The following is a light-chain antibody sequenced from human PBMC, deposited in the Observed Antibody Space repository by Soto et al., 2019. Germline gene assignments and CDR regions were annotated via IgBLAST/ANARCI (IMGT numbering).Light chain of an antibody. J-gene: IGLJ1*01. CDR3: SSYTTSSTYV. CDR2: DVS. Sequence: QSALTQPASVSGSPGQSVTISCTGTSREVGGYNYVSWYQHHPGKAPKLMIYDVSNRPSGVSNRFSGSKSGNTASLTISGLQAEDEADYYCSSYTTSSTYVFGTGTKVTVL. CDR1: SREVGGYNY. V-gene: IGLV2-14*03.